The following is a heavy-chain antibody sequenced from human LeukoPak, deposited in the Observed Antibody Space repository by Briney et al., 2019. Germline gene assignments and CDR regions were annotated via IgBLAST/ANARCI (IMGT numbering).Heavy chain of an antibody. D-gene: IGHD2-2*02. CDR3: GRGFSIVPAGIPDY. CDR2: INTDGGST. Sequence: GGSLRLSCAASGFTFGSYWMHWVRQAPGKGLVWVSRINTDGGSTTYADSVKGRFTISRDDAKNTLYLQMNSLRAEDTAVYYCGRGFSIVPAGIPDYWGLGTLVTVSS. V-gene: IGHV3-74*01. CDR1: GFTFGSYW. J-gene: IGHJ4*02.